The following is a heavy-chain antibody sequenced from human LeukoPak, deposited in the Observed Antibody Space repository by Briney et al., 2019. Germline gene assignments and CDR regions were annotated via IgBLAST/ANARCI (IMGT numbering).Heavy chain of an antibody. CDR3: ARTGYSSSWYPVYFDY. CDR1: GYNFGDYW. D-gene: IGHD6-13*01. Sequence: GESLKISCKGSGYNFGDYWIGWVRQMPGKGLEWMGIIYPGDSDTRYSPSFQGQVTISADKSISTAYLQWSSLKASDTAMYYCARTGYSSSWYPVYFDYWGQGTLVTVSS. J-gene: IGHJ4*02. CDR2: IYPGDSDT. V-gene: IGHV5-51*01.